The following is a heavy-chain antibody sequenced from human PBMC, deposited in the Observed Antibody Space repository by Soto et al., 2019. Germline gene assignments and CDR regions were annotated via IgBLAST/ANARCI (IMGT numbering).Heavy chain of an antibody. CDR1: GGTFSSYA. CDR2: IIPIFGTA. V-gene: IGHV1-69*01. D-gene: IGHD3-10*01. CDR3: ARTDYYGSGSYYRGWFDP. Sequence: QVQLVQSGAEVKKPGSSVKVSCKASGGTFSSYAISWVRQAPGQGLEWMGGIIPIFGTANYAQKFQGRVTITADESTSTAYMELSSLRSEDTAVYYRARTDYYGSGSYYRGWFDPWGQGTLVTVSS. J-gene: IGHJ5*02.